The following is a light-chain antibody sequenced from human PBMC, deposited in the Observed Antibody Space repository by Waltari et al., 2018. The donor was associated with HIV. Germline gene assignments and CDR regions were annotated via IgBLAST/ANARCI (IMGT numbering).Light chain of an antibody. CDR1: QSVLYNSNNKNY. CDR2: WAS. CDR3: QQYYSVPLT. J-gene: IGKJ4*01. Sequence: DIVMTQSPDSLAVSLGERDTSDCKSSQSVLYNSNNKNYLAWYQHKPGQSPNLLIYWASTRESGVPDRFSGSGSGTDFTLTISSLQAEDVAVYYCQQYYSVPLTFGGGTKVEIK. V-gene: IGKV4-1*01.